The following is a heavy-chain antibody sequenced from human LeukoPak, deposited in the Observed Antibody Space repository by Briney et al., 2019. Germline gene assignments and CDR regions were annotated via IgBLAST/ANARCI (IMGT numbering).Heavy chain of an antibody. CDR1: GGSFSGYY. V-gene: IGHV4-34*01. CDR3: ARERRKGILASGYYFDY. D-gene: IGHD2-15*01. Sequence: SETLSLTCAVYGGSFSGYYWSWIRQPPGKGLEWSGEINHSGSTNYNPSLKSRVTISVDTSKNQFSLKLSSVTAADTAVYYCARERRKGILASGYYFDYWGQGTLVTVSS. CDR2: INHSGST. J-gene: IGHJ4*02.